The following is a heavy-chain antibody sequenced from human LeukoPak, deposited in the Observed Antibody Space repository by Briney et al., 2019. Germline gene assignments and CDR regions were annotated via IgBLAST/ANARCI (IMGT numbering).Heavy chain of an antibody. V-gene: IGHV4-4*07. CDR1: GGSISSYY. J-gene: IGHJ5*02. D-gene: IGHD3-3*01. Sequence: SSETLSLTCTVSGGSISSYYWSWIRQPAGKGLEWFGRIYTSGSTNYNPSLKSRVTMSVDTSKNQFSLKLSSVTAADTAVYYCASTNYDFWSGYWFDPRGQGTLVTVSS. CDR3: ASTNYDFWSGYWFDP. CDR2: IYTSGST.